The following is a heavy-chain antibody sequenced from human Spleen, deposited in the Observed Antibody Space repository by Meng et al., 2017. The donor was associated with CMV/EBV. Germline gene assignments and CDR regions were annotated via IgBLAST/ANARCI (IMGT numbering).Heavy chain of an antibody. V-gene: IGHV3-48*03. Sequence: GESLKISCVTSGFTFSSYEMNWVRQAPGKGLEWVSYISFSARNIYYADSVKGRFTISRDNAKNSLYLQMNSLRAEDTAVYYCVRQNYDSWSGYGSLDPWGQGTLVTVSS. D-gene: IGHD3-3*01. J-gene: IGHJ5*02. CDR3: VRQNYDSWSGYGSLDP. CDR1: GFTFSSYE. CDR2: ISFSARNI.